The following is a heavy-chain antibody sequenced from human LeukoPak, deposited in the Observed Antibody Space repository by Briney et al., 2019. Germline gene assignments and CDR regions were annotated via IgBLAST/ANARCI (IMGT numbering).Heavy chain of an antibody. CDR2: ISGSGGST. V-gene: IGHV3-23*01. J-gene: IGHJ4*02. CDR1: GFTFSSYA. D-gene: IGHD2-15*01. Sequence: GGSLRLSCAASGFTFSSYAMSWVRQAPGKGLEWVSAISGSGGSTYYADSVKGRFTISRDNSKNTLYLQMNSLRAEDTAVYYCAKGIREYCSGGSCYSGFDYWGQGTLVTVSS. CDR3: AKGIREYCSGGSCYSGFDY.